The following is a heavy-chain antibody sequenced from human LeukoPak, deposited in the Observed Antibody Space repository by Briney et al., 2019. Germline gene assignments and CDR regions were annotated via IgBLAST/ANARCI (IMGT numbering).Heavy chain of an antibody. CDR3: AREIETGDFYYYYYGMDV. Sequence: GGSLRLSCAASGFTFSSYSMNWVRQAPGKGLEWVAVISYDGSNKYYADSVKGRFTISRDNSKNTLYLQMNSLRAEDTAVYYCAREIETGDFYYYYYGMDVWGQGTTVTVSS. D-gene: IGHD7-27*01. CDR2: ISYDGSNK. V-gene: IGHV3-30*03. J-gene: IGHJ6*02. CDR1: GFTFSSYS.